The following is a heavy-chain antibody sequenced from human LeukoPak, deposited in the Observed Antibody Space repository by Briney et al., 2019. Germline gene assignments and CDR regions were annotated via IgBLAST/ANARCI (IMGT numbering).Heavy chain of an antibody. V-gene: IGHV1-2*06. CDR3: ARVRGFGCSGGSCYPANWFDP. Sequence: ASVKVSCKVSGYSFTSYGISWVRQAPGQGLEWMGRINPNSGGTNYAQKFQGRVTMTRDTSISTAYMELSRLRSDDTAVYYCARVRGFGCSGGSCYPANWFDPWGQGTLVTVSS. CDR1: GYSFTSYG. CDR2: INPNSGGT. J-gene: IGHJ5*02. D-gene: IGHD2-15*01.